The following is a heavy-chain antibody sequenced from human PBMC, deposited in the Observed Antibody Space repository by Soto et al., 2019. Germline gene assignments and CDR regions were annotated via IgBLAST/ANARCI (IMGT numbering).Heavy chain of an antibody. CDR2: ISSSGSYT. Sequence: QVQLVESGGGLVKPGESLRLSCAASGFTFSHYSMTWIRQAPGKGLEWVSYISSSGSYTNYADSLQGRFIVSGDSARNSFFLQMHSLRADDTAVYYCAREQSGRRSLDSWGQGTLVTVSS. D-gene: IGHD1-26*01. CDR3: AREQSGRRSLDS. CDR1: GFTFSHYS. V-gene: IGHV3-11*06. J-gene: IGHJ4*02.